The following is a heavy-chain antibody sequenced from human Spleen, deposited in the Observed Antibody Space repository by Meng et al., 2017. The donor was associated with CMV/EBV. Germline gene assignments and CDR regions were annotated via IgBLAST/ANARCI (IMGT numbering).Heavy chain of an antibody. V-gene: IGHV3-7*01. CDR2: IRQDGSEK. CDR3: ARRPWGMDV. CDR1: GFIFGSYW. Sequence: GESLKISCAASGFIFGSYWMSWVRQAPGKGLEWVANIRQDGSEKYYVDSVKGRFTVSRDNANNSLYLQMNGLRVEDTAIYYCARRPWGMDVWGQGTTVTVSS. J-gene: IGHJ6*02.